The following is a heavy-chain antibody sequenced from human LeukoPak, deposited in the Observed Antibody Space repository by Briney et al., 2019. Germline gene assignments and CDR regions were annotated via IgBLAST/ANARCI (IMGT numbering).Heavy chain of an antibody. Sequence: SEPLSLTCTVSGGSISSGGYYWRWIRQQGGKGPEWIENMHSRGTTYYNPSLNSRVTISLHTSKNQFSLNLSSVTAADTAVYWCARYNSSCLDYWGQGTLVTVSS. CDR1: GGSISSGGYY. D-gene: IGHD6-6*01. CDR3: ARYNSSCLDY. CDR2: MHSRGTT. V-gene: IGHV4-31*03. J-gene: IGHJ4*02.